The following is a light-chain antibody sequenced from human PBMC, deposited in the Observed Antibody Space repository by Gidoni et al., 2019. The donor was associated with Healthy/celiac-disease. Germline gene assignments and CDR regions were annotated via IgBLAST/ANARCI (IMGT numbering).Light chain of an antibody. CDR3: QVWDSSSDHYV. CDR2: DDS. Sequence: SYALTQPPSVSVAPGKTARITCGGNNIGSKSVHWYQQKPGQAPVLVVYDDSERPSGSPERFSGSNSGNTATLTISRVEAGDEADYYCQVWDSSSDHYVFGTGTKVTVL. V-gene: IGLV3-21*03. J-gene: IGLJ1*01. CDR1: NIGSKS.